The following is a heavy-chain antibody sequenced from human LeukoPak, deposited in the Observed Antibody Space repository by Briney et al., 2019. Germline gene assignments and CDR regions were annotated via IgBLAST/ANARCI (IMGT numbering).Heavy chain of an antibody. Sequence: GASVKVSCKASGFTFTNSAIQWVRQARGQRLEWLGWIVVGSGNANYAQKFQDRVIITRDMSTSTAHMEVSSLRSEDTAVYYCAADDLTRAYWGQGTLVTVSS. V-gene: IGHV1-58*02. CDR3: AADDLTRAY. CDR2: IVVGSGNA. J-gene: IGHJ4*02. CDR1: GFTFTNSA.